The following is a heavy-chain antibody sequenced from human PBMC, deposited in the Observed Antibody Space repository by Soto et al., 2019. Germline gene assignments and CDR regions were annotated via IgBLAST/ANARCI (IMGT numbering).Heavy chain of an antibody. CDR2: ISYDGSNK. V-gene: IGHV3-30-3*01. Sequence: GGSLRLSCAASGFTFSSYAMHWVRQAPGKGLEWVAVISYDGSNKYYADSVKGRFTISRDNSKNTLYLQMNSLRAEDTAVYYCARDSYYDFWSGYTRFDYWGQGTLVTVSS. CDR3: ARDSYYDFWSGYTRFDY. J-gene: IGHJ4*02. D-gene: IGHD3-3*01. CDR1: GFTFSSYA.